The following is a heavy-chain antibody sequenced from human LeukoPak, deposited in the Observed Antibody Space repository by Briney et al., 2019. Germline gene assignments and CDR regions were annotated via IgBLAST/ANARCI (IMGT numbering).Heavy chain of an antibody. CDR1: GYTFTVYY. Sequence: ASVNVSCKASGYTFTVYYVHWVRQAPGQGLEWMGRINPNSGDTNYAQKFQGRVTMTRDTSISTAYMELSRLRSDDTAVYYCARDYCGGDCFPDYWGQGTLVTVSS. CDR2: INPNSGDT. J-gene: IGHJ4*02. V-gene: IGHV1-2*06. D-gene: IGHD2-21*02. CDR3: ARDYCGGDCFPDY.